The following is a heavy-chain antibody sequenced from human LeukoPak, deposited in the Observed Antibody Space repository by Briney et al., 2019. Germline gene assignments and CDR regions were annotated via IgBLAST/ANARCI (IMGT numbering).Heavy chain of an antibody. J-gene: IGHJ5*02. D-gene: IGHD2-15*01. Sequence: ASVKVSCRASGYSFTGYYMNWVRQAPGQGLEWMGWINPNSGGTSYAQNFQGRVTMTRDTSISTAYMELSSLRSDDTAVYYCARAAPRDYSGGSWFFDWFDPWGQGTLVTVSS. V-gene: IGHV1-2*02. CDR3: ARAAPRDYSGGSWFFDWFDP. CDR1: GYSFTGYY. CDR2: INPNSGGT.